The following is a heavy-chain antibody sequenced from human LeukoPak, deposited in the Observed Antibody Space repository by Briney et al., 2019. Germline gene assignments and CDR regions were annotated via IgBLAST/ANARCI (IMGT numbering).Heavy chain of an antibody. CDR1: GYIFTSYW. CDR2: IYPGDSDT. Sequence: PGEALNISCNCSGYIFTSYWIGLVRHMAREGLEWMGIIYPGDSDTSYNPSLQSHVTIAADNTISAAYQQWSSLKASGNAMYYWASRLWFGSKGDAFDIWGQGTMVTVSS. V-gene: IGHV5-51*01. J-gene: IGHJ3*02. CDR3: ASRLWFGSKGDAFDI. D-gene: IGHD3-10*01.